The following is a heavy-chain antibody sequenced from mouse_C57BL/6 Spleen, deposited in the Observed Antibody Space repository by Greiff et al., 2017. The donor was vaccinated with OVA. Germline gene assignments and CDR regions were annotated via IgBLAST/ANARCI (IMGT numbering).Heavy chain of an antibody. J-gene: IGHJ1*03. D-gene: IGHD1-1*01. CDR3: ARGGITTVVARRRYFDV. CDR1: GYSFTDYN. V-gene: IGHV1-39*01. Sequence: VQLQQSGPELVKPGASVKISCKASGYSFTDYNMNWVKQSNGKSLEWIGVINPNYGTTSYNQKFKGKATLTVDQSSSTAYRQLNSLTYEDSAVYYCARGGITTVVARRRYFDVWGTGTTVTVSS. CDR2: INPNYGTT.